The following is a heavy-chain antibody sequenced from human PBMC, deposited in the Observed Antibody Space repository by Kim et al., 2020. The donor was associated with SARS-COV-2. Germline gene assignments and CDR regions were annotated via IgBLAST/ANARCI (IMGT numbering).Heavy chain of an antibody. CDR3: AREGQWLSLYYYGIHG. Sequence: GGSLRLSCAASGFTFSYYSMNWVRQAPGKGLEWVSYISSSSSPIYYADSVKGRFTVSRDNAKNSLSLQMNSLRDEDTAVYYCAREGQWLSLYYYGIHGWGQGTTFTVSS. V-gene: IGHV3-48*02. J-gene: IGHJ6*02. D-gene: IGHD6-19*01. CDR2: ISSSSSPI. CDR1: GFTFSYYS.